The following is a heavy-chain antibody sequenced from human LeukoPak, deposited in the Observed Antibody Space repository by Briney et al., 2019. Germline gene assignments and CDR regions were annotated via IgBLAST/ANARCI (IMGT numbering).Heavy chain of an antibody. CDR2: IIPIFGTA. Sequence: SVKVSCKASGGTFSSYAISWVRQAPGQGLEWMGGIIPIFGTANYAQKFQGRVTITADESTSTAYMELSSLRSEDTAVYYCARAPLPGDIVVVPAAINWFDPWGQGTLVTVSS. V-gene: IGHV1-69*13. CDR1: GGTFSSYA. J-gene: IGHJ5*02. D-gene: IGHD2-2*01. CDR3: ARAPLPGDIVVVPAAINWFDP.